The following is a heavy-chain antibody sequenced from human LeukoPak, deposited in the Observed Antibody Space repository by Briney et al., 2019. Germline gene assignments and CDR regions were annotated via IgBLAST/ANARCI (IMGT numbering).Heavy chain of an antibody. V-gene: IGHV4-59*01. CDR2: IYYNWGT. D-gene: IGHD6-6*01. J-gene: IGHJ5*02. CDR3: ARGIAARPGYYCFDP. Sequence: SEPLSLTCTVSGGSISSYYWCGSRQPPGEGLEWIGHIYYNWGTNYNPSLKRRVNISVEATKNQFSLKLSSVTAADTAVYYCARGIAARPGYYCFDPWGQGTLVTVSP. CDR1: GGSISSYY.